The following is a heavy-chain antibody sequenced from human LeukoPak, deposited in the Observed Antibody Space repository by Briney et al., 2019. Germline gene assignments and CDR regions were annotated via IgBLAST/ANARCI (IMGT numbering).Heavy chain of an antibody. V-gene: IGHV3-49*04. CDR2: IRSKAYGGTT. CDR3: RVDLHQTPTSNYYYYYGMDV. CDR1: GFTFGDYA. D-gene: IGHD5-12*01. J-gene: IGHJ6*02. Sequence: GGSLRLSCTASGFTFGDYAMSWVRQAPGKGLEWVGFIRSKAYGGTTEYAASVKGRFTISRDDSKSIAYLQMNSLKTEDTAVYYCRVDLHQTPTSNYYYYYGMDVWGQGTTVTVSS.